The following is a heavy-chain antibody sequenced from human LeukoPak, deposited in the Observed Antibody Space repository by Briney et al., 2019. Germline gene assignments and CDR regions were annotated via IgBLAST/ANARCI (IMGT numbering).Heavy chain of an antibody. J-gene: IGHJ4*02. V-gene: IGHV4-30-4*08. CDR2: IYYSGST. Sequence: ASETLSLTCTVSGGSISSGDYYWSWIRQPPGKGPEWIVYIYYSGSTYYNPSLKSRVTISVDTSKNQFSLKLSSVTAADTAVYYCASKQLIRGEFDYWGQGTLVTVSS. CDR1: GGSISSGDYY. D-gene: IGHD6-13*01. CDR3: ASKQLIRGEFDY.